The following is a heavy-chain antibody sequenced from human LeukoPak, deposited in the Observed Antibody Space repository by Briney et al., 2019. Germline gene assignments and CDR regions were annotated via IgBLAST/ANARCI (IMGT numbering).Heavy chain of an antibody. V-gene: IGHV5-51*01. J-gene: IGHJ4*02. Sequence: GESLKISCKGSGYKFTNYWIGWVRQMPGKGLEWMGIIYPDDSDARVSPSFQGQVIISADKSISTAYLQWSSLKASDTAMYYCARPLSSSWYFDYWGQGTLVTVSS. D-gene: IGHD6-13*01. CDR3: ARPLSSSWYFDY. CDR2: IYPDDSDA. CDR1: GYKFTNYW.